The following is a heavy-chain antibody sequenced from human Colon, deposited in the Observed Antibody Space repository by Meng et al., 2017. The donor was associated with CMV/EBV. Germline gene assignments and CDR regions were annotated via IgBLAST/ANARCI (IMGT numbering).Heavy chain of an antibody. CDR3: ASDLGDYGDYPGAFDY. D-gene: IGHD4-17*01. V-gene: IGHV3-38-3*01. Sequence: GESLKIYCAASKFTVSSNEMNWVRQAPGKGLEWVSSISGGSTYYADSRKRRFTISRDNSKNTLYLQMNSLRPKDTSVYYCASDLGDYGDYPGAFDYWGQGTLVTVSS. J-gene: IGHJ4*01. CDR2: ISGGST. CDR1: KFTVSSNE.